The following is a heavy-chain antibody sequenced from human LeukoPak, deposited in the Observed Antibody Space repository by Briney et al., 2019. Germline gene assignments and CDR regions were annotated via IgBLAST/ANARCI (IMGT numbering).Heavy chain of an antibody. D-gene: IGHD3-10*01. CDR1: GGSISSDYW. Sequence: SETLSLTCAVSGGSISSDYWWSWARQPPGKGLEYLGEIHYSGTTNYNPSLKSRVTISLDKSKNQFSLNLNSVTAADTAVFYCARGSHDTIRGVLDIWGQGTMVTVSS. J-gene: IGHJ3*02. CDR3: ARGSHDTIRGVLDI. CDR2: IHYSGTT. V-gene: IGHV4-4*02.